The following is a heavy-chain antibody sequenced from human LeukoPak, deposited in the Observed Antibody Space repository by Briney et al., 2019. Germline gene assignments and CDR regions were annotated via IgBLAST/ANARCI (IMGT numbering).Heavy chain of an antibody. V-gene: IGHV4-38-2*01. Sequence: PSETLSLTCAVSGYSISSGYYWAWIRQPPRKGLEGIGSIYHNGNTYYTPSLKSRVTISVDTSKNQFSLKLSSVTAADTAVYYCAGTYTYYYYYYMDVWGKGTTVTISS. J-gene: IGHJ6*03. D-gene: IGHD2-2*02. CDR3: AGTYTYYYYYYMDV. CDR2: IYHNGNT. CDR1: GYSISSGYY.